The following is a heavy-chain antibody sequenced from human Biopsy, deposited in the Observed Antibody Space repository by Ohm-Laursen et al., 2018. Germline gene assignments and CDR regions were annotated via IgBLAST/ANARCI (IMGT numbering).Heavy chain of an antibody. D-gene: IGHD4-23*01. J-gene: IGHJ4*02. CDR2: IYSGGST. CDR1: GFTVSSNY. V-gene: IGHV3-66*01. CDR3: ARGSNDFGGLYFPR. Sequence: SLRLSCSASGFTVSSNYMSWVRQAPGKGLEWVSVIYSGGSTYYADSVKGRFTISRDNSKNTLYLQMNSLRAEDTAVYYCARGSNDFGGLYFPRWGQGTLLTVSS.